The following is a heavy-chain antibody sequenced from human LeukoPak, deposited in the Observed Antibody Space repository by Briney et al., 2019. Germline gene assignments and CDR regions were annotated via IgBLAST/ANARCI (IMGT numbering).Heavy chain of an antibody. Sequence: GGSLRLSCAASEFTLSTGFTYSNYWMSWVRQAPGKGLQWVANIKQDGSDKYYVDSVKGRFIISRDNAKNSLYLQMNSLRAEDTAVYYCAGGYRLLPYWCQGTLVTVSS. CDR1: EFTLSTGFTYSNYW. CDR3: AGGYRLLPY. D-gene: IGHD2-15*01. V-gene: IGHV3-7*04. J-gene: IGHJ4*02. CDR2: IKQDGSDK.